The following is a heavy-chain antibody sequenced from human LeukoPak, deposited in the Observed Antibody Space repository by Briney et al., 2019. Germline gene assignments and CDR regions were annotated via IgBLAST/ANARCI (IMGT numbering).Heavy chain of an antibody. D-gene: IGHD2-2*01. CDR2: INHSGST. J-gene: IGHJ6*02. CDR3: AKGCSSTSCYERNYYYGMDV. Sequence: SQTLSLTCTVSGGSISSGGYYWSWIRQPPGKGLEWIVEINHSGSTNYNPSIKSRITISVDTSKKQFSLKLSSVTAAATALYYCAKGCSSTSCYERNYYYGMDVWGQGTTVTVSS. CDR1: GGSISSGGYY. V-gene: IGHV4-30-2*01.